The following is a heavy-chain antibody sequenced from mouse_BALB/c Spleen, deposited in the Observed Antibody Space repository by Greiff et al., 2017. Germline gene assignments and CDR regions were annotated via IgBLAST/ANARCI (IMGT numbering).Heavy chain of an antibody. V-gene: IGHV5-6*01. J-gene: IGHJ2*01. CDR1: GFTFSSYG. D-gene: IGHD4-1*01. CDR2: ISSGGSYT. CDR3: ARQGRTGNFDY. Sequence: EVHLVESGGDLVKPGGSLKLSCAASGFTFSSYGMSWVRQTPDKRLEWVATISSGGSYTYYPDSVKGRFTISRDNAKNTLYLQMSSLKSEDTAMYYCARQGRTGNFDYWGQGTTLTVSS.